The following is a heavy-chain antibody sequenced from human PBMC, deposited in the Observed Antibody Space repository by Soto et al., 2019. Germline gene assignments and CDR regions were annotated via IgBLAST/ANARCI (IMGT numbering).Heavy chain of an antibody. CDR1: GGSISSYY. Sequence: SETLSLTCTVSGGSISSYYLSWIRQPPGKGLEWIGYIYYSGSTNYNPSLKSRVTISVDTSKNQFSLKLSSVTAADTAVYYCARESTNYGMDVWGQGTTVTVYS. CDR3: ARESTNYGMDV. CDR2: IYYSGST. J-gene: IGHJ6*02. V-gene: IGHV4-59*01. D-gene: IGHD2-2*01.